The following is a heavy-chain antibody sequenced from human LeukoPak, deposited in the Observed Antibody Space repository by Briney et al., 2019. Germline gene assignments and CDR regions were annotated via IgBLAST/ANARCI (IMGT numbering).Heavy chain of an antibody. CDR1: GFTFSSYS. V-gene: IGHV3-21*01. CDR2: ISSSSSYI. D-gene: IGHD4-23*01. Sequence: PGGSLRLSCAASGFTFSSYSMNWVRQAPGKGLEWVSSISSSSSYIYYADSVKGRFTISRDNAKNSLYLQMNSLRAEDTAVYYCASKALSPVVTGDAFDIWGQGTMVTVSS. J-gene: IGHJ3*02. CDR3: ASKALSPVVTGDAFDI.